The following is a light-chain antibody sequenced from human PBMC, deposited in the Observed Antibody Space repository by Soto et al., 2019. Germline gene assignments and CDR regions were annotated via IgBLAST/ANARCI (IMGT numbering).Light chain of an antibody. Sequence: QTVVTQSPSASASLGASVKLTCTLSSGHSSYAIAWHQQQPEKGPRYLMKLNSDGSHRKGDGIPDRFSGSSSGAEHYLTISSLQSEDEADYSCQTWGTGIGVFGGGTKLTVL. J-gene: IGLJ2*01. CDR1: SGHSSYA. CDR2: LNSDGSH. V-gene: IGLV4-69*01. CDR3: QTWGTGIGV.